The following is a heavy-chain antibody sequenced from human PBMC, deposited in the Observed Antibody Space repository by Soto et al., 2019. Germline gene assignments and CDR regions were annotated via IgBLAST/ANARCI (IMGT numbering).Heavy chain of an antibody. CDR3: AKNGYYSIEN. Sequence: QVQLQQWGAGLLKPSETLSLNCAVFGGSLTGDYWSWIRQPPGKGLEWIGEINDSGSTNYNPSLKSRVTISADTPKKQFSLKMTSVSAADTAVYYCAKNGYYSIENWDRGTLVTVSS. J-gene: IGHJ4*02. CDR1: GGSLTGDY. CDR2: INDSGST. V-gene: IGHV4-34*01. D-gene: IGHD2-8*01.